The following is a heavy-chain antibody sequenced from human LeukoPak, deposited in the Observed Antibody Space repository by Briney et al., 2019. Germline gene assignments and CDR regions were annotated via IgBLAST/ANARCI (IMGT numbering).Heavy chain of an antibody. V-gene: IGHV4-34*01. D-gene: IGHD3-16*02. CDR1: GGSFSGYY. J-gene: IGHJ6*03. CDR2: INLGGST. Sequence: SETLSLTCAVYGGSFSGYYWSWIRQPPGKGLEWIGEINLGGSTNYNPSLKSRVTISVDTSKNQFSLKLSSVTAADTAVYFCARGSAWGSYRHYGNYYYYMDVWGKGTTVTVSS. CDR3: ARGSAWGSYRHYGNYYYYMDV.